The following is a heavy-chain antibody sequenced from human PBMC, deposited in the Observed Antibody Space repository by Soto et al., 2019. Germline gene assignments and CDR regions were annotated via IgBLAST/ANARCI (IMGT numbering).Heavy chain of an antibody. CDR3: AKVKRGSGSSSGDY. CDR2: ISGTGTST. V-gene: IGHV3-23*01. J-gene: IGHJ4*02. D-gene: IGHD2-15*01. CDR1: GLPFSPYA. Sequence: EVQLLESGGGLVQPGGSLRLSCEVSGLPFSPYAMSWVRQAPGKGPEWVSAISGTGTSTYYTDSVNGRFTISRDNSKNMLYLQMKSLRAEDTALYYCAKVKRGSGSSSGDYWGQGTLVIVSS.